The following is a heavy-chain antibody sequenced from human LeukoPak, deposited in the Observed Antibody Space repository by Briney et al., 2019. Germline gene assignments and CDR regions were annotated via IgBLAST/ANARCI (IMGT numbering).Heavy chain of an antibody. CDR2: IYNSGTT. CDR3: ARGSGYYHDAFDI. CDR1: GGSISSGGYY. V-gene: IGHV4-31*03. Sequence: SETLSLTCIISGGSISSGGYYWSWIRQHPRKGLDWIGYIYNSGTTYYNPSLKSRVTISVDTSKNQFSLKVRSVTAADTAVYYCARGSGYYHDAFDIWGQGTVVTVSS. D-gene: IGHD3-22*01. J-gene: IGHJ3*02.